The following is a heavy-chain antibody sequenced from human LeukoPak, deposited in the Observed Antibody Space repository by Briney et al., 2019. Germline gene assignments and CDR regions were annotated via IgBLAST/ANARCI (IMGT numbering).Heavy chain of an antibody. CDR3: VVVPGAFDI. CDR2: IYYSGST. CDR1: GGSISSSSYY. Sequence: NPSETLSLTCTVSGGSISSSSYYWGWIRQPPGKGLEWIGSIYYSGSTYYNPSLKSRVTISVDTSKNQFSLKLSSVTAADTAVYYCVVVPGAFDIWGQGTMVTVSS. V-gene: IGHV4-39*01. D-gene: IGHD2-15*01. J-gene: IGHJ3*02.